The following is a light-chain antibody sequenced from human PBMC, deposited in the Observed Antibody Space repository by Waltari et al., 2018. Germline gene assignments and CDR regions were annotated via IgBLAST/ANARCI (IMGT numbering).Light chain of an antibody. Sequence: ELVMPQSPATLSVSPGEGATLSCRASQSVTSLAWYQQKPGQAPRLLIYGASTRAPGIPARFSGSGSGTEFTLTISSLQSEDLAVYYCQQYNKGLDTFGQGTKLEIK. J-gene: IGKJ2*01. V-gene: IGKV3-15*01. CDR3: QQYNKGLDT. CDR1: QSVTS. CDR2: GAS.